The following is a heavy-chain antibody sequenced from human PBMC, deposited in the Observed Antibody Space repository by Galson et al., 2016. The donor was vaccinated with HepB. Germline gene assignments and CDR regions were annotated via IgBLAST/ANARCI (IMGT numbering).Heavy chain of an antibody. CDR3: AREDRSLWYPLFDL. J-gene: IGHJ4*02. V-gene: IGHV4-61*02. CDR1: GGSISSNTYY. Sequence: LTCTVSGGSISSNTYYWGWIRQPAGKGLEWIGRIYSSGTSNYNPSLKSRVTMSLDTSKNHISLRLTSVTAADTAIYYRAREDRSLWYPLFDLWGRGTLITVSP. CDR2: IYSSGTS. D-gene: IGHD6-13*01.